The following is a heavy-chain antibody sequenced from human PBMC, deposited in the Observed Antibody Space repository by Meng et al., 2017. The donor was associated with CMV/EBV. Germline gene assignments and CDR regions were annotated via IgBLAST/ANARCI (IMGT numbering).Heavy chain of an antibody. CDR3: ASYSNYGLYYYYGMDV. V-gene: IGHV3-30*02. CDR2: IRYDGSNK. Sequence: GGSLRLSCAASGFTFSSYGMHWVRQAPGKGLEWVAFIRYDGSNKYYADSVKGRFTISRDNAKNSLYLQMNSLRAEDTAVYYCASYSNYGLYYYYGMDVWGQGTTVTVSS. CDR1: GFTFSSYG. J-gene: IGHJ6*02. D-gene: IGHD4-11*01.